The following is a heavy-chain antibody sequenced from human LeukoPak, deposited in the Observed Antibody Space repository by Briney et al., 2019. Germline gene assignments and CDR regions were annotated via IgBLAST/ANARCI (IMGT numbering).Heavy chain of an antibody. CDR1: GFTVSSNY. J-gene: IGHJ6*03. D-gene: IGHD6-13*01. V-gene: IGHV4-39*07. Sequence: GSLRLSCAASGFTVSSNYMSWVRQAPGKGLEWIGSIYYSGSTYYNPSLKSRVTISVDTSKNQFSLKLSSVTAADTAVYYCARDQGQQLPYYYYYMDVWGKGTTVTVSS. CDR2: IYYSGST. CDR3: ARDQGQQLPYYYYYMDV.